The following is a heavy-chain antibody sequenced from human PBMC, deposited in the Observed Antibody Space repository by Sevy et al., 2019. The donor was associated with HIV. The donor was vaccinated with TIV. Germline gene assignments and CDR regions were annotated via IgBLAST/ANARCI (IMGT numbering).Heavy chain of an antibody. CDR2: ISYDGSSH. J-gene: IGHJ4*02. CDR3: ARDAGYSTDWYPSDY. Sequence: GGSLRLSCAASEFMFSTYAMHWVRQAPGKGLEWVAVISYDGSSHYYADSVKARFTISRDNSKNTLFLQMNSLRLEDTAFYYGARDAGYSTDWYPSDYWGQGTLVTVSS. D-gene: IGHD6-19*01. CDR1: EFMFSTYA. V-gene: IGHV3-30-3*01.